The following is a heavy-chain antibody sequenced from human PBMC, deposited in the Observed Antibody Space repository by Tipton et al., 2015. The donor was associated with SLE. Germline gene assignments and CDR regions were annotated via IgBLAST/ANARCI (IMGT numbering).Heavy chain of an antibody. D-gene: IGHD1-1*01. Sequence: TLSLTCTVSGYSISSGYYWGWIRQPPGKGLEWVGCIYHSGSTYYNPSLKSRVTISVDTSKNQFSLKLSSVTAADTAVYYCARDHRAVWKSAFDIWGQGTMVTVSS. CDR2: IYHSGST. CDR3: ARDHRAVWKSAFDI. V-gene: IGHV4-38-2*02. CDR1: GYSISSGYY. J-gene: IGHJ3*02.